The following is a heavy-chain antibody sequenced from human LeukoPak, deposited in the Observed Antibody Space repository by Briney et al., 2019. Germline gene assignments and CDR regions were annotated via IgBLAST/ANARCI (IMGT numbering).Heavy chain of an antibody. D-gene: IGHD7-27*01. CDR1: GDSISSYY. CDR2: IYYSGNT. CDR3: ARDWELGILDY. V-gene: IGHV4-59*01. Sequence: PSETLSLTCTVSGDSISSYYWSWIRQPPGKGLEWIGYIYYSGNTNYNPSLKSRVTISVDTSKNQFSLKLSSVTAADTAVHYCARDWELGILDYWGQGTLVTVSS. J-gene: IGHJ4*02.